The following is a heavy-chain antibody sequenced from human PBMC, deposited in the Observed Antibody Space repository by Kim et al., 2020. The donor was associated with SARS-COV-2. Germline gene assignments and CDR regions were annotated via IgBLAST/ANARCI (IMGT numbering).Heavy chain of an antibody. CDR2: INHSGST. CDR3: ASYVRGDPFDY. D-gene: IGHD3-10*01. CDR1: GGSFSGYY. J-gene: IGHJ4*02. V-gene: IGHV4-34*01. Sequence: SETLSLTCAVYGGSFSGYYWSWIRQPPGKGLEWIGEINHSGSTNYNPSLKSRVTISVDTSKNQFSLKLSSVTAADTAVYYCASYVRGDPFDYWGQGTLVTVSS.